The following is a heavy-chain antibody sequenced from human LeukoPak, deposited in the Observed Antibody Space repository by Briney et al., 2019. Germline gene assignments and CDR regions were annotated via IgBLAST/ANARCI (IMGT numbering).Heavy chain of an antibody. Sequence: ASVKVSCKASGYTFTSYAITWVRQAPGQGLEWMGWISAYNGNTNYAQNLQGRVTMTTDTSTSTAYMELRSLRSDDTAVYYCAREVAASIGFDYWGQGTLVTVSS. J-gene: IGHJ4*02. D-gene: IGHD6-13*01. CDR1: GYTFTSYA. V-gene: IGHV1-18*01. CDR3: AREVAASIGFDY. CDR2: ISAYNGNT.